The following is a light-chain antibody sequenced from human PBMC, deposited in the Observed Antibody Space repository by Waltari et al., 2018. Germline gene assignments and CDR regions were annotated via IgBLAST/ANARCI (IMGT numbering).Light chain of an antibody. CDR1: QSVFSSY. V-gene: IGKV3-20*01. Sequence: ILLTQFPGTLSLSPGETATFSCRASQSVFSSYIGWYQQKPGQAPRPLIYGASNRATDIPDRFSGSGSGTYFTLTISRLEPEDFAVYYCQVYGSSPLTFGGGTKVEI. CDR2: GAS. J-gene: IGKJ4*01. CDR3: QVYGSSPLT.